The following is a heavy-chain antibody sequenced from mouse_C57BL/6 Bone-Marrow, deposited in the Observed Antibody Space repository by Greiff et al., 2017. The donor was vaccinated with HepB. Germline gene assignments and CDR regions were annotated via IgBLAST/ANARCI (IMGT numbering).Heavy chain of an antibody. Sequence: EVQGVESGGGLVKPGGSLKLSCAASGFTFSSYTMSWVRQTPEKRLEWVATISGGGGNTYYPDSVKGRFTISRDNAKNTLYLQMSSLRSEDTALYYCARHYYGSSPWFAYWGQGTLVTVSA. D-gene: IGHD1-1*01. CDR2: ISGGGGNT. V-gene: IGHV5-9*01. CDR3: ARHYYGSSPWFAY. CDR1: GFTFSSYT. J-gene: IGHJ3*01.